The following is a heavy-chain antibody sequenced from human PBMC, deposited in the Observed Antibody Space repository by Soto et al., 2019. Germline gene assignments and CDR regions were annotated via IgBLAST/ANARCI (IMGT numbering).Heavy chain of an antibody. D-gene: IGHD4-17*01. CDR3: ASSYGDYVSY. J-gene: IGHJ4*02. V-gene: IGHV4-39*01. Sequence: QLQLQESGPGLVKPSETLSLTCTVSGGSIRSSSYYWGWIRQPSGKGLEWIGSIYYSGSTYYNPSLKSRVTISVDTSKNQFSLKLSSVTAADTAVYYCASSYGDYVSYWGQGTLVTVSS. CDR2: IYYSGST. CDR1: GGSIRSSSYY.